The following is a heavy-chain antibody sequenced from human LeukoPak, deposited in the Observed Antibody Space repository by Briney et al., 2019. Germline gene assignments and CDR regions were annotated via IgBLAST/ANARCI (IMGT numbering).Heavy chain of an antibody. J-gene: IGHJ4*02. Sequence: ASVKAFCKASGYTFTGYYMHWVRQAPGQGLEWMGWINPNSGGTNYAQKFQGRVTMTRDTSISTAYMELSRLRSDDTAVYYCARGGDDYGDPYYFDYWGQGTLVTVSS. V-gene: IGHV1-2*02. CDR2: INPNSGGT. CDR3: ARGGDDYGDPYYFDY. D-gene: IGHD4-17*01. CDR1: GYTFTGYY.